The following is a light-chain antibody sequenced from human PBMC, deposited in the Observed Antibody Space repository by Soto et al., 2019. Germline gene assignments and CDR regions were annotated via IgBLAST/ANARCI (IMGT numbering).Light chain of an antibody. CDR2: DVS. Sequence: QSVLTQPASVSGSPGQSITISCTGTSSDVGGYNYVSWYQQHPGKAPQLLIYDVSNRPSGVSNRFSGSKSGDTASLTISGLHDEDDADYYCISYSTTTARDGRVFGGGTKLTVL. CDR1: SSDVGGYNY. J-gene: IGLJ3*02. V-gene: IGLV2-14*03. CDR3: ISYSTTTARDGRV.